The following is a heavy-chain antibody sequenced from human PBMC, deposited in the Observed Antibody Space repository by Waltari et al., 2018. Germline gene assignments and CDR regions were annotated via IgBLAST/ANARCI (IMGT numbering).Heavy chain of an antibody. V-gene: IGHV4-59*11. CDR2: IYYSGST. D-gene: IGHD3-22*01. J-gene: IGHJ3*02. Sequence: QVQLQESGPGLVKPSETLSLTCTVSGGSISSHYWSWIRQPPGKGLEWIGYIYYSGSTHPNPALQSRVTISVDTSKNQFSLKLSSVTAADTAVYYCARDPTYYYDSNPTPRAFDIWGQGTMVTVSS. CDR3: ARDPTYYYDSNPTPRAFDI. CDR1: GGSISSHY.